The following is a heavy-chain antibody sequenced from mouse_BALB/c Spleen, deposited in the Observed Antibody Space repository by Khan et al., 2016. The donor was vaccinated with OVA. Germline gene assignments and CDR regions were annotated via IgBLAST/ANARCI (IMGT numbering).Heavy chain of an antibody. Sequence: EVQLQESGPSLVQPSQTLSLTCSVTGDSITSGFWSWVRKFPGNKLEYMGYMIYSGYTYYNPSLKGRFSITRHTSKNQYSLQLNSVTAEDTDTYYCARSTYKDAFAYWGQGALVTVSA. CDR3: ARSTYKDAFAY. D-gene: IGHD1-3*01. CDR1: GDSITSGF. J-gene: IGHJ3*01. CDR2: MIYSGYT. V-gene: IGHV3-8*02.